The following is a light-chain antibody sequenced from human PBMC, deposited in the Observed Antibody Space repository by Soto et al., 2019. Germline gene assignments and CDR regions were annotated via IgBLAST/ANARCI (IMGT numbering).Light chain of an antibody. V-gene: IGKV1-39*01. CDR3: QQSYSKPYT. J-gene: IGKJ2*01. Sequence: DIQMTQSPSSLSASVGDRVTVSCRASQSISTYLNWYQQQPAKAPKLLIFSASNLQSGVPPRFSGSGSGTDFTLTISSLQPEDFETYYCQQSYSKPYTFGQGTEMDIK. CDR2: SAS. CDR1: QSISTY.